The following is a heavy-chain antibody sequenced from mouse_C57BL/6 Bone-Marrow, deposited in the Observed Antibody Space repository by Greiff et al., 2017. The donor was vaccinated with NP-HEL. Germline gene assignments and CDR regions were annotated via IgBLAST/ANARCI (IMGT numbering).Heavy chain of an antibody. CDR3: ARLTGTLDDY. V-gene: IGHV5-17*01. J-gene: IGHJ2*01. CDR1: GFTFRDYG. Sequence: EVKLVESGGGLVKPGGSLKLSCAASGFTFRDYGMHWVRQAPEKGLAWVAYISSGISTIYYADTVKGRFTISRDNAKNTLFLQMTSLRSEDTAMYYCARLTGTLDDYWGQGTTLTVSS. CDR2: ISSGISTI. D-gene: IGHD4-1*01.